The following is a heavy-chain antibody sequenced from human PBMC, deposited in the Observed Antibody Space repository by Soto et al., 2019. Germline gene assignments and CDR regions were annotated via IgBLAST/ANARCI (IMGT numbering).Heavy chain of an antibody. D-gene: IGHD2-2*01. J-gene: IGHJ6*02. CDR3: ARDSYCLNTSCYPYYYYGMDV. Sequence: QVQLQESGPRLVKPSQTLSLTCTVSGGSISSGDYYWSWIRQHPGKGLEWIGNIYYSGSTYYNPSLKSRVTISVDTSKNQFSLKLSSVTAADTAVYYCARDSYCLNTSCYPYYYYGMDVWGQGTTVTVSS. V-gene: IGHV4-31*03. CDR2: IYYSGST. CDR1: GGSISSGDYY.